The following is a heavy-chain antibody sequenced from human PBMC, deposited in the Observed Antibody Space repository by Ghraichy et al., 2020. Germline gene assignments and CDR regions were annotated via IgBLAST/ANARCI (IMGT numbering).Heavy chain of an antibody. CDR1: GYTFTFYG. Sequence: ASVKVSCKASGYTFTFYGISWVLQAPGQGLVWIGWISASSGTTNYAQKFQGRVTMTTETSTTTAYMGLTSLTSDDTAVYFCTREPRASSRFDPRGQGTLVTVSS. CDR2: ISASSGTT. V-gene: IGHV1-18*01. D-gene: IGHD3-10*01. CDR3: TREPRASSRFDP. J-gene: IGHJ5*02.